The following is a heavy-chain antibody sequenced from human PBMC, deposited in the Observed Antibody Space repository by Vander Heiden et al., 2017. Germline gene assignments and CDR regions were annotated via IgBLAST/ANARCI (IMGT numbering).Heavy chain of an antibody. J-gene: IGHJ4*02. CDR1: GGSFSGSY. CDR2: ISHSGST. V-gene: IGHV4-34*01. Sequence: QLQQWGAGLLMPWETLSPTCALSGGSFSGSYWNWLRPPPGKGLEWIGEISHSGSTKHSPSLKSRVTISVDTSKNQFSLKLSSVTAADTAVYYCARGRGIMVGPKYYFDYWGQGTLVTVSS. CDR3: ARGRGIMVGPKYYFDY. D-gene: IGHD2-15*01.